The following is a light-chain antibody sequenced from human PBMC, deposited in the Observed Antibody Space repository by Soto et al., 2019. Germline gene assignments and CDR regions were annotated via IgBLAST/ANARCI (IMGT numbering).Light chain of an antibody. V-gene: IGKV3-20*01. CDR2: GSF. CDR3: QQYCGSPPYT. Sequence: EIVLTQSPGTLSLSPGERASLSCRASQSVRNNYLAWYQQKPGQPPRLLIFGSFNRATGIPDRFSGSGSGTDFTLTISRLEPEDFAVYFCQQYCGSPPYTFGQGTKVEIK. CDR1: QSVRNNY. J-gene: IGKJ2*01.